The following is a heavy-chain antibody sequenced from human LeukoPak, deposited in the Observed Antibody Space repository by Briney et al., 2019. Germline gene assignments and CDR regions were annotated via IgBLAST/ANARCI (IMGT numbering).Heavy chain of an antibody. Sequence: GESLKISCKGSGYSFTTYWIGCVRQLPGKGLEWMGIIYPGDAHTRYSPSFQGQVTISADKSISTAHLQWSSLEASDTASYYCARSYSSSSGSGYFDYWGQGTLVTVSS. CDR3: ARSYSSSSGSGYFDY. CDR1: GYSFTTYW. CDR2: IYPGDAHT. V-gene: IGHV5-51*01. D-gene: IGHD3-3*01. J-gene: IGHJ4*02.